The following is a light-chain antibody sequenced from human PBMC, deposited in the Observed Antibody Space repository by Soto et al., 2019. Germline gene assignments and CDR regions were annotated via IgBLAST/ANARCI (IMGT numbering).Light chain of an antibody. Sequence: QSVLTQPASVSGSPGQSITISCTGTSSDVGSYNYFSWYQQHPGKAPKVMIYDVSNRPSGVSYRCSGSKSGNTASLTISGLQAEDEADYYCSSYTTTSTYVFGTGTKLTVL. J-gene: IGLJ1*01. CDR2: DVS. CDR1: SSDVGSYNY. CDR3: SSYTTTSTYV. V-gene: IGLV2-14*01.